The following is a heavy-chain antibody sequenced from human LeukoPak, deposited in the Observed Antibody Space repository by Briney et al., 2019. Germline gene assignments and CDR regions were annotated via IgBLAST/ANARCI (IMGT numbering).Heavy chain of an antibody. J-gene: IGHJ4*02. Sequence: RRSLRLSCAASGFTFSSYGMHWVRQAPGKGLEWVAVISHDGSNKYYADSVKGRFTISRDNSKNTLYLQMNSLRAEDTAVYYCARSYYYFDYWGQGTLVTVSS. V-gene: IGHV3-30*03. CDR2: ISHDGSNK. CDR1: GFTFSSYG. CDR3: ARSYYYFDY. D-gene: IGHD1-26*01.